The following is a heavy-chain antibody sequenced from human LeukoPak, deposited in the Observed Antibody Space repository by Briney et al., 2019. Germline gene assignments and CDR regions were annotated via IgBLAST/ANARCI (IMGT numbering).Heavy chain of an antibody. V-gene: IGHV3-53*01. Sequence: GGSLRLSCAASGFTVSSNYMSWVRQAPGKGLEWGSVIYSGGSTYYADSVKGRFTISRDNSKNTLYLQMNSLRAEDTAVYYCAREGPKLDAFDIWGQGTMVTVSS. CDR3: AREGPKLDAFDI. D-gene: IGHD3/OR15-3a*01. CDR2: IYSGGST. J-gene: IGHJ3*02. CDR1: GFTVSSNY.